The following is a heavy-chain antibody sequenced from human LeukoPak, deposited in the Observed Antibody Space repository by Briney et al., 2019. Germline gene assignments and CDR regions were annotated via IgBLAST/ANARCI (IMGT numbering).Heavy chain of an antibody. CDR3: ARVQYYYDSSGYYRYFDY. CDR1: GYTFTSCG. D-gene: IGHD3-22*01. V-gene: IGHV1-18*01. J-gene: IGHJ4*02. Sequence: ASVKVSCKASGYTFTSCGISWVRQAPGQGLEWMGWISAYNGNTNYAQKLQGRVTMTTDTSTSTAYMELRSLRSDGTAVYYCARVQYYYDSSGYYRYFDYWGQGTLVTVSS. CDR2: ISAYNGNT.